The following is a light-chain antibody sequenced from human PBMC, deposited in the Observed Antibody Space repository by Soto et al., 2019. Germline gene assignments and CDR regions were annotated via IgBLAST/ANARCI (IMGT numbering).Light chain of an antibody. CDR1: SSHVGGYND. V-gene: IGLV2-8*01. CDR3: RSYAGSNTVV. J-gene: IGLJ2*01. Sequence: QSALTQPPSASGSPGQSVTISCTGTSSHVGGYNDVSWYQQHPGKAPKLMIYEDSKRPSGVPDRFSGSKSGNTASLTVSGLQAEDEADYYCRSYAGSNTVVFGGGTKLTVL. CDR2: EDS.